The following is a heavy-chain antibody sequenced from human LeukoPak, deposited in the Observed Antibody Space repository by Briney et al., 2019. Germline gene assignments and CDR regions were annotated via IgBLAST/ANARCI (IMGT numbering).Heavy chain of an antibody. CDR2: IYQSGTT. J-gene: IGHJ4*02. CDR3: ARAYYYDSSGYYVYYFDY. CDR1: GGSISSGGYS. Sequence: SQTLSLTCAVSGGSISSGGYSWSWIRQPPEKGLEWIGCIYQSGTTYYNPSLKSRVTISVDRSKNQFSLKLSSVTAADTAVYYCARAYYYDSSGYYVYYFDYWGQGTLVTVSS. V-gene: IGHV4-30-2*01. D-gene: IGHD3-22*01.